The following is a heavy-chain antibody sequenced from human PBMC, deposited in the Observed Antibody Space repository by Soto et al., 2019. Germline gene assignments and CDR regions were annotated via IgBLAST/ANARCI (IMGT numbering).Heavy chain of an antibody. CDR2: IKQDGSEK. Sequence: EVQLVESGGGLVQPGGSLRLSCAASGFTFSSYWMSWVRQAPGKGLEWVANIKQDGSEKYYVDSVKGRFTISRDTADTSLYLHVNGLRAEDTAVYFCARVKTRGYSSTTRNWFDPCGQGTLVTVSS. CDR3: ARVKTRGYSSTTRNWFDP. J-gene: IGHJ5*02. CDR1: GFTFSSYW. V-gene: IGHV3-7*05. D-gene: IGHD5-18*01.